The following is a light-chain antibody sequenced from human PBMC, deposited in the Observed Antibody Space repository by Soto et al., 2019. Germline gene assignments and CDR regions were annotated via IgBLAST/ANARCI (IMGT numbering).Light chain of an antibody. V-gene: IGKV3-11*01. CDR2: DAS. Sequence: EIVLTQSPATLSLSPGARATLSCRASQSVSSYLAWYQQKPGQAPRLLIYDASNRATGIPARFSGSGSGTDFTLTITTLETEDFAVYYCQQRSNWPSTFGGGTKVEIK. CDR3: QQRSNWPST. J-gene: IGKJ4*01. CDR1: QSVSSY.